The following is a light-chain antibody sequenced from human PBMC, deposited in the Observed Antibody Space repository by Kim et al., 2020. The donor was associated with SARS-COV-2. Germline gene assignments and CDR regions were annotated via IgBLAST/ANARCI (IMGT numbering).Light chain of an antibody. CDR2: AAS. V-gene: IGKV1-39*01. J-gene: IGKJ1*01. Sequence: DIQMTQSPSSLSASVGDRVTITCQASQSIINFLNWYQQKPGKAPKLLINAASSLQSGVPSRFSGSGSGTDFTLTISSLQPEDLGVYYCQQSYGTAWTFGQGTKVDIK. CDR1: QSIINF. CDR3: QQSYGTAWT.